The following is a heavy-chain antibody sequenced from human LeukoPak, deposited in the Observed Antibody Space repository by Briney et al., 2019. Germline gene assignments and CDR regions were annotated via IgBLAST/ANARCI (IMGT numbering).Heavy chain of an antibody. CDR2: ISGSGGTT. CDR3: ARPVAGTGYFDY. CDR1: GFTFSSYA. Sequence: GGSLRLSCAVSGFTFSSYAMSWVRQAPGKGLGWVSTISGSGGTTYYADSVKGRFTISRDNSKNTLYLQMNSLRAEDTAVYYCARPVAGTGYFDYWGQGTLVTVSS. J-gene: IGHJ4*02. D-gene: IGHD6-19*01. V-gene: IGHV3-23*01.